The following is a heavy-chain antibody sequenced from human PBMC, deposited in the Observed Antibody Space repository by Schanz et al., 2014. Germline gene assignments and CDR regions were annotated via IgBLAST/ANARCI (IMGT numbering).Heavy chain of an antibody. Sequence: QVQLVESGGGVVQPGGSLRLSCAASGFTLSSYGMHWVRQAPGKGLEWVAFIRYDGSNKYYADSVKGRFTISRDNSKNTLYLQMNSLRAEDTAVYYCAKGFFLAAAGPEYFQHWGQGTLVTVSS. CDR1: GFTLSSYG. V-gene: IGHV3-30*02. D-gene: IGHD6-13*01. CDR2: IRYDGSNK. CDR3: AKGFFLAAAGPEYFQH. J-gene: IGHJ1*01.